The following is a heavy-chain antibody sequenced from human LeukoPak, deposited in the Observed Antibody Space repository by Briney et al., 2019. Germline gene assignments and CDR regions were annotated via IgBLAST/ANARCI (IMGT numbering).Heavy chain of an antibody. CDR2: INHSGST. CDR1: GGSFSGYY. Sequence: PSETLSLTCAVYGGSFSGYYWSWIRKPPGKGLEWIGEINHSGSTNYNPSLKSRVTISVDTSKNQFSLKLSSVTAADTAVYYCARDSSGWYGYWGQGTLVTVSS. V-gene: IGHV4-34*01. J-gene: IGHJ4*02. CDR3: ARDSSGWYGY. D-gene: IGHD6-19*01.